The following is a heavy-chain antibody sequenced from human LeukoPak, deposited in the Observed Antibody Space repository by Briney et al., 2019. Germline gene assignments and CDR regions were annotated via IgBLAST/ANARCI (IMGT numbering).Heavy chain of an antibody. CDR3: VKGSAVTSFEGRH. J-gene: IGHJ4*02. D-gene: IGHD4-17*01. CDR2: ISGSGDRT. V-gene: IGHV3-23*01. Sequence: GGSLRLSCAVSGFTFSSCAMTWVRQAPGKGLEWVSGISGSGDRTNYADSVKGRFTISRDNSKNTLHLQMNSLRAEDTALYYCVKGSAVTSFEGRHWGQGTLVTVSS. CDR1: GFTFSSCA.